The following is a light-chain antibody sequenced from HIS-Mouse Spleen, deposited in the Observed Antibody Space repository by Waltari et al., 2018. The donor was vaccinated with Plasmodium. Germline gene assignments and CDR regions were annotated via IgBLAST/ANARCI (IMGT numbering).Light chain of an antibody. J-gene: IGLJ2*01. CDR2: KDS. Sequence: SYELTQPPSVSVSPGQTARITCSGVALPNQSAYWYQQKPGQAPVLVIYKDSERPSGIPERFSGSSSGTTVTLTISGVQAEDEADYYCQSADSSGTYRVFGGGTKLTVL. CDR1: ALPNQS. CDR3: QSADSSGTYRV. V-gene: IGLV3-25*03.